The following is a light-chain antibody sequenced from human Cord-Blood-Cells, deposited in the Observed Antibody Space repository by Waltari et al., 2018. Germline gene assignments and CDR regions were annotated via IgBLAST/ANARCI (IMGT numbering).Light chain of an antibody. Sequence: EIQLTHPPSFFPASVGAGVTTTFRPSQGISSYLAWCQQKPGKAPKPLIYAASTLQSGVPSKFSGSGSGTEVTLTISSLQPEDFATYYCQQLNSYPFTFGAGTKVEIK. J-gene: IGKJ4*01. CDR3: QQLNSYPFT. CDR2: AAS. CDR1: QGISSY. V-gene: IGKV1-9*01.